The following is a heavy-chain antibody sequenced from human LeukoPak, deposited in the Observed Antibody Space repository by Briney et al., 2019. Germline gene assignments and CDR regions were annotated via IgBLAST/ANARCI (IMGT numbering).Heavy chain of an antibody. CDR3: ATTGWLIPGKGIAAAGTGDY. V-gene: IGHV1-46*01. J-gene: IGHJ4*02. CDR1: GYTFINNW. CDR2: INPTGTGT. Sequence: WASVKVSCKASGYTFINNWMHWVRQAPGQGLEWIGLINPTGTGTLYAQKFQGRVTMTRGMSTSTDYMELSSLRSEDTAVYYCATTGWLIPGKGIAAAGTGDYWGQGTLVTVSS. D-gene: IGHD6-13*01.